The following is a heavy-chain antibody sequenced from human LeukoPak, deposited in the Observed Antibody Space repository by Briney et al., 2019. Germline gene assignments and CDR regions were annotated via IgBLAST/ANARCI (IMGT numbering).Heavy chain of an antibody. V-gene: IGHV3-49*03. Sequence: GGSLRLSCTASGFTFGDYAMSWFRQAPGKGLERVGFIRSKAYGGTTEYAASVKGRFTISRDDSKSIAYLQMNSLKTEDTAVYYCTRDLAGATFSLGYWGQGTLVTVSS. CDR2: IRSKAYGGTT. CDR1: GFTFGDYA. D-gene: IGHD1-26*01. CDR3: TRDLAGATFSLGY. J-gene: IGHJ4*02.